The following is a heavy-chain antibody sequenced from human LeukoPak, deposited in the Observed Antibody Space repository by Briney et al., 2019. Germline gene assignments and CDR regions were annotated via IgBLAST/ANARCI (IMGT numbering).Heavy chain of an antibody. V-gene: IGHV4-39*01. CDR2: IYYSGST. CDR3: ARRRHYYDSSDFDY. CDR1: GGSISSSSYY. D-gene: IGHD3-22*01. Sequence: SETLSLTCTVSGGSISSSSYYWGWIRQPPGKGLEWIGSIYYSGSTYYNPSLKSRVTVSVDTSKNQFSLKLSSVTAADTAVYYCARRRHYYDSSDFDYWGQGTLVTVSS. J-gene: IGHJ4*02.